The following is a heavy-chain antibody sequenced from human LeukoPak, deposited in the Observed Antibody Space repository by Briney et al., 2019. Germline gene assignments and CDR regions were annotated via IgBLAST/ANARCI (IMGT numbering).Heavy chain of an antibody. CDR3: ARLQPAGTLDY. J-gene: IGHJ4*02. Sequence: SETLSLTCTVSGGSMTSYYWSWIRQPPGKGLEWIGYIYYSGSTNYHPSLMSRVTVSVDTSKNQFSLKLSSVTAADTAVYYCARLQPAGTLDYWGQGTLVTVSS. V-gene: IGHV4-59*08. CDR1: GGSMTSYY. CDR2: IYYSGST. D-gene: IGHD6-19*01.